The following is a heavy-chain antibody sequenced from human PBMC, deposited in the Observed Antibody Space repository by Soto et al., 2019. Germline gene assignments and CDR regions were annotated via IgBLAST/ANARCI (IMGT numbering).Heavy chain of an antibody. D-gene: IGHD4-17*01. V-gene: IGHV4-31*03. J-gene: IGHJ4*02. CDR3: ARDRAVGGYGDRFDY. Sequence: QVQLQESGPGLVKPSQTLSLTCTVSGVSISNGASYWTWIRQHPGKGLEWIGYIYYSGTTYYNPSLKSRVTISVDTSENQFSLNLTSVTAADTAVYYCARDRAVGGYGDRFDYWGQGTLVTVSS. CDR1: GVSISNGASY. CDR2: IYYSGTT.